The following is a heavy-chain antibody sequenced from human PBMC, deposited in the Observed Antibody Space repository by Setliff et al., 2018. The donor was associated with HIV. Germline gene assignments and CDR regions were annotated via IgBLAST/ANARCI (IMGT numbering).Heavy chain of an antibody. CDR3: ARDLDEAVKDADNYVPLDL. CDR2: IVPILGIA. D-gene: IGHD3-16*01. Sequence: GASVKVSCKASGYTFTDYPVHWVCQAPGQGLEWMGAIVPILGIANSAQKFQGRVTITTDESTSTAYMELRSLTSEDTAVYYCARDLDEAVKDADNYVPLDLWGQGTLVTVSS. CDR1: GYTFTDYP. J-gene: IGHJ5*02. V-gene: IGHV1-69*10.